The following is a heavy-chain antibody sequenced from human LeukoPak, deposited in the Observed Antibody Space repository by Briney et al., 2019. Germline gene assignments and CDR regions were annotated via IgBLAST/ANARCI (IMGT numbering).Heavy chain of an antibody. CDR2: ISGSGGST. J-gene: IGHJ4*02. CDR1: GFTFSSYA. D-gene: IGHD1-7*01. Sequence: GGSLRLSCATSGFTFSSYAMSWVRQAPGKGLEWVSAISGSGGSTYYADSVKGRFTISRDNSKNTLYLQMKSLRAEDTAVYYCAKNWNYGPFGRDYYYFDYWGQGTLVTVSS. CDR3: AKNWNYGPFGRDYYYFDY. V-gene: IGHV3-23*01.